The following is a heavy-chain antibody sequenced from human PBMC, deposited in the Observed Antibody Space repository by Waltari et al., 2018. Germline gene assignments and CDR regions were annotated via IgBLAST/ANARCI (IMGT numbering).Heavy chain of an antibody. V-gene: IGHV3-7*01. CDR2: INRDDTTN. CDR3: ARDPFHSAFDY. J-gene: IGHJ4*02. Sequence: ELQLVESGGGLVQPGESLRLSRVASGFTFSEYWMTWVRQAPGKGLEFVANINRDDTTNNCVACVKGRFTISRDKAANSLSLHMNSLGAEDTAVYYCARDPFHSAFDYWGQGILVIVSS. D-gene: IGHD1-26*01. CDR1: GFTFSEYW.